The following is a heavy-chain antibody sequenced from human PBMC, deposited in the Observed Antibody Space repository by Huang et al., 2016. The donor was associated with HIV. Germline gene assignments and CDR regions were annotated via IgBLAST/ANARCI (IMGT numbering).Heavy chain of an antibody. J-gene: IGHJ3*01. CDR1: GDTFSSYA. CDR2: SIPSFATT. D-gene: IGHD1-26*01. Sequence: QVHLVQSGAEVKKPGSSVKVSCKASGDTFSSYAISWVRQAPGQGLEWMGGSIPSFATTMYAQNFQGRVTVTADESTNTVDMELRSLRSDDTAVYYCARHWRVGTIIDPGGAFDVWGQGTMVTVSS. V-gene: IGHV1-69*13. CDR3: ARHWRVGTIIDPGGAFDV.